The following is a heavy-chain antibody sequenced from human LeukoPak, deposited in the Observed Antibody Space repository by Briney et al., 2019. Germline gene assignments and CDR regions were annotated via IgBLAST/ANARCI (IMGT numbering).Heavy chain of an antibody. J-gene: IGHJ4*02. CDR1: GFTFSSYT. D-gene: IGHD1-26*01. V-gene: IGHV3-48*04. CDR3: ARDRVGAPDY. Sequence: GGSLRLSCAASGFTFSSYTMNWVRQAPGEGLEWLSYITGSSSTIYNADSVKGRFTISRDNAENSLYLQMNSLRAEDTAVYYCARDRVGAPDYWGQGTLVTVSS. CDR2: ITGSSSTI.